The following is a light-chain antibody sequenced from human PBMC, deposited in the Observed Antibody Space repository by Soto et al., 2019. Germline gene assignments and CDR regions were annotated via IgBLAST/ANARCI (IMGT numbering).Light chain of an antibody. J-gene: IGKJ4*01. CDR3: QQYNNWPPVT. CDR2: GSS. V-gene: IGKV3D-15*01. Sequence: EIVMTQSPATLSVSPGERATLFCRASQSVSSNLAWYQQRPGQAPRLLIYGSSTRATGIPARFSGSGSGTEFTLTISSLQSEDFAVYYCQQYNNWPPVTFGGGTKVEIK. CDR1: QSVSSN.